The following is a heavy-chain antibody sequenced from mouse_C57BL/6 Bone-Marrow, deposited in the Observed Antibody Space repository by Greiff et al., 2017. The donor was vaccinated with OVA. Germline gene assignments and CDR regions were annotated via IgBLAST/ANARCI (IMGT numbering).Heavy chain of an antibody. CDR2: IDPSDSYT. CDR3: ARSTGTAYAMDY. J-gene: IGHJ4*01. Sequence: VQLQQSGAELVMPGASVKLSCKASGYTFTSYWMHWVKQRPGQGLEWIGEIDPSDSYTNYNQKFKGKSTLTVDKSSSTDYMQLSSLTSEDSAVYYCARSTGTAYAMDYWGQGTSVTVSS. V-gene: IGHV1-69*01. D-gene: IGHD4-1*01. CDR1: GYTFTSYW.